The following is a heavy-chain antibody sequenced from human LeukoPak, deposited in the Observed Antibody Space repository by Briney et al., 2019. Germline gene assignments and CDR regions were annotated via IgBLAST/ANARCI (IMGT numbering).Heavy chain of an antibody. D-gene: IGHD4-11*01. CDR1: GGSISSGDYY. V-gene: IGHV4-30-4*08. CDR3: ARGEVTTYYIDY. CDR2: IYYSGST. J-gene: IGHJ4*02. Sequence: PSETLSLTCTVSGGSISSGDYYWSWIRQPPGKGLEWIGYIYYSGSTYYNPSLKSRVTISVDTSKNQFSLKLSPVTAADTAVYYCARGEVTTYYIDYWGQGTLVTVSS.